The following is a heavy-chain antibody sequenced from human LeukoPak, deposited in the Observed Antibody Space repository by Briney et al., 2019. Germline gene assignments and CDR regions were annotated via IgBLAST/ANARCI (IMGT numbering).Heavy chain of an antibody. Sequence: ASVKVSCKASGYTFTGYYMHWVRQAPGQGLEWMGRINPNSGGTNYAQKFQGRVTMTRDTSISTAYMELSRLRSDDTAVYYCARRSAGFCSSTSCSSYYMDVWGKGTTVTVSS. V-gene: IGHV1-2*06. CDR3: ARRSAGFCSSTSCSSYYMDV. D-gene: IGHD2-2*01. CDR2: INPNSGGT. CDR1: GYTFTGYY. J-gene: IGHJ6*03.